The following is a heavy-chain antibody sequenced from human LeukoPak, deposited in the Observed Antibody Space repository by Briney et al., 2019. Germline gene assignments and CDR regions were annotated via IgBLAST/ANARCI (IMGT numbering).Heavy chain of an antibody. CDR3: SIYYTENLRPFDF. Sequence: GASVKVSCKASGYTFTSYDINWVRQATGQGLEWMGWMNPNSGNTGYAQKFQGRVTMTRNTSISTAYMELSSLRSEDTAIYYCSIYYTENLRPFDFWGQGTLVTVSS. CDR2: MNPNSGNT. D-gene: IGHD1-26*01. J-gene: IGHJ4*02. CDR1: GYTFTSYD. V-gene: IGHV1-8*01.